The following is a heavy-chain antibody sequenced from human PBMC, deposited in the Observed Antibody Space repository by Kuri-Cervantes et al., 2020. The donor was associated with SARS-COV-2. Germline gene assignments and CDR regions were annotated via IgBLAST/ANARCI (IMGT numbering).Heavy chain of an antibody. V-gene: IGHV1-8*03. CDR2: INPNTGGT. J-gene: IGHJ3*02. D-gene: IGHD3-10*01. CDR1: GYTFTAYY. Sequence: ASVKVSCKASGYTFTAYYIHWVRQAPGQGLEWMGWINPNTGGTDYPQKFQGRVTITRNTSISTAYMELSSLRSEDTAVYYCARGGAHDAFDIWGQGTMVTVSS. CDR3: ARGGAHDAFDI.